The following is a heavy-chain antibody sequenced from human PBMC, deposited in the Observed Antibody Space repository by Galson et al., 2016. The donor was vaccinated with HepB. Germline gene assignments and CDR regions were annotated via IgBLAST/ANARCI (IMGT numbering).Heavy chain of an antibody. CDR3: AEGDEYFDLLTAYFSN. V-gene: IGHV3-30*18. J-gene: IGHJ4*02. Sequence: SLRLSCAASEFTFSRYAMHWVRQAPGKGLEWVAVVSYDGSKKHYADPVKGRFTTSRDNSKNTRFLQMNSLRSEDTAMYYCAEGDEYFDLLTAYFSNWGQGTLVTVSS. CDR2: VSYDGSKK. D-gene: IGHD3-9*01. CDR1: EFTFSRYA.